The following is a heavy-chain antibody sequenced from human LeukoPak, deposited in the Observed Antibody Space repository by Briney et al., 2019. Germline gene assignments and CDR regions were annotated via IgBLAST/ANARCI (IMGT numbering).Heavy chain of an antibody. CDR2: FDPEVGET. V-gene: IGHV1-24*01. CDR3: ATVLVGYYYSSGYYSLDY. CDR1: VDTLTELS. J-gene: IGHJ4*02. Sequence: ASVKVSREVSVDTLTELSMHSVREAPGKGREWLGGFDPEVGETIYAQKFQGRVTMTDDTSTDTAYMELSSLRSEDTAVYFCATVLVGYYYSSGYYSLDYWGQGTLVTVSS. D-gene: IGHD3-22*01.